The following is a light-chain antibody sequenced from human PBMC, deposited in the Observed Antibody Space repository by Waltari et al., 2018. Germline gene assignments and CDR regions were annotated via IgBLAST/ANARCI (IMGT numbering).Light chain of an antibody. V-gene: IGKV1-39*01. CDR2: AAS. Sequence: DIQMTQSPSSLSASVGDRVPITCRASQSISSSLNWYQQKPGNAPKLLIYAASSLQSGVPSRFSGSGSGTDFTLTISSLQPEDFATYYCQQSYSTPLTFGGGTKVEIK. CDR1: QSISSS. J-gene: IGKJ4*01. CDR3: QQSYSTPLT.